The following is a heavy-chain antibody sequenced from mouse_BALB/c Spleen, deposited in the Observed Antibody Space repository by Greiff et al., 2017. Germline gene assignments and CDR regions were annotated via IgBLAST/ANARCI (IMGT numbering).Heavy chain of an antibody. CDR3: TRDLYYGYDY. V-gene: IGHV5-6-4*01. D-gene: IGHD1-2*01. CDR1: GFTFSSYT. J-gene: IGHJ2*01. CDR2: ISSGGSYT. Sequence: EVKVVESGGGLVKPGGSLKLSCAASGFTFSSYTMSWVRQTPEKRLEWVATISSGGSYTYYPDSVKGRFTISRDNAKNTLYLQMSSLKSEDTAMYYCTRDLYYGYDYWGQGTTLTVSS.